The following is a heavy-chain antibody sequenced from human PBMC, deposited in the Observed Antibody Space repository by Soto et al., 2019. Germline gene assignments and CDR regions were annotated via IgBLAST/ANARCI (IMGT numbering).Heavy chain of an antibody. V-gene: IGHV3-30-3*01. J-gene: IGHJ6*02. D-gene: IGHD1-7*01. CDR3: ARGLELEYYYYGMDV. CDR2: ISYDGSNK. Sequence: QVQLVESGGGVVQPGRSLRLSCAASGFTFSSYAMHWVRQAPGKGLEWVAVISYDGSNKYYADSVKGRFTISRDNSKNTLYLQMNSLRAEDTAVYYCARGLELEYYYYGMDVWGQGTTVTVSS. CDR1: GFTFSSYA.